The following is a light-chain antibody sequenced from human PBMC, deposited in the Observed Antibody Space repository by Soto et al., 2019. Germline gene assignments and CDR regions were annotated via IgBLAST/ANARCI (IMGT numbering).Light chain of an antibody. CDR2: AAS. V-gene: IGKV1-39*01. Sequence: MTQSPATLSVSPGERATLSCRASQSVSSNLAWYQQKPGKAPKLLIYAASSLQSGVPSRFSGSGSGTDFTLTISGLQPEDFATYFCQQTYITRTFGQGTKVDIK. J-gene: IGKJ1*01. CDR3: QQTYITRT. CDR1: QSVSSN.